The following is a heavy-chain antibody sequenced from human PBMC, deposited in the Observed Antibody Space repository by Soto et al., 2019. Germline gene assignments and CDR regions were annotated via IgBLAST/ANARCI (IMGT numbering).Heavy chain of an antibody. D-gene: IGHD5-12*01. V-gene: IGHV1-18*01. J-gene: IGHJ5*02. CDR2: ISAYNGNT. CDR1: GYTFTSYG. CDR3: ARENVDIVATNWFDP. Sequence: ASVKVSCKASGYTFTSYGISWVRQAPGQGLEWMGWISAYNGNTNYAQKLQGRVTMTTDTSTSTAYMELRSLRSDDTAVYYCARENVDIVATNWFDPWGQGTLVTVSS.